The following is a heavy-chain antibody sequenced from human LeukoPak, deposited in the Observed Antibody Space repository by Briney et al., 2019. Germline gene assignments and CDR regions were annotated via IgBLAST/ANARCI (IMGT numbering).Heavy chain of an antibody. CDR2: IYSGGDT. J-gene: IGHJ4*02. CDR1: GLTVSSNC. Sequence: GGSLRLSCAASGLTVSSNCMSWVRQAPGKGLEWVSFIYSGGDTYYADSVKGRFTISRDNSKNTFHLQMNSLRAEDTAVYYCARVERYFDAFDYWGQGTLVTVSS. CDR3: ARVERYFDAFDY. V-gene: IGHV3-53*01. D-gene: IGHD3-9*01.